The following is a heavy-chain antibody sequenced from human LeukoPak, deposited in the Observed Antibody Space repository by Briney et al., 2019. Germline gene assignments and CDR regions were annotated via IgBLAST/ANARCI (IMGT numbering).Heavy chain of an antibody. Sequence: SETLTLTCTVSGVSISTYYWTWIRQPPGKGLEWFGYISYSGSTNYNPSLKSRVTFSVDTSKSQFALKQSSVTAADSAVYYCAREQLNLVVDFGMVGWGQGATV. CDR1: GVSISTYY. V-gene: IGHV4-59*01. D-gene: IGHD2-2*01. J-gene: IGHJ6*01. CDR2: ISYSGST. CDR3: AREQLNLVVDFGMVG.